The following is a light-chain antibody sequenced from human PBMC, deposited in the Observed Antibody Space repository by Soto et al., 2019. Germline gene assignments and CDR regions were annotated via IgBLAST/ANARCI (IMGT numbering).Light chain of an antibody. CDR1: SSDVGGYNY. V-gene: IGLV2-14*01. CDR3: SSYTSSSTLV. J-gene: IGLJ1*01. CDR2: EVS. Sequence: QSALTQPASVSGSPGQSITISCTGTSSDVGGYNYVSWYQQHPSKAHKLMIYEVSNRPSGVSNRFSGSKSGNTASLTISVLQAEDEADYYCSSYTSSSTLVFGTGTKLTVL.